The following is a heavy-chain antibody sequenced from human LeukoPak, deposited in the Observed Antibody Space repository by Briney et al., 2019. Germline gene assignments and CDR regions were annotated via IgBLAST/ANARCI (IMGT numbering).Heavy chain of an antibody. CDR1: GFTFSAHW. J-gene: IGHJ5*02. CDR2: ISQNGNEK. Sequence: GGSLRLSCAASGFTFSAHWMSWVRQAPGKGLEWVASISQNGNEKNYVESVKGRFTISGDNAENSLYLQMNSLRAEDTAVYFCAKDQGYCSGGRCYSRFDPWGQGTLVTVSS. V-gene: IGHV3-7*01. D-gene: IGHD2-15*01. CDR3: AKDQGYCSGGRCYSRFDP.